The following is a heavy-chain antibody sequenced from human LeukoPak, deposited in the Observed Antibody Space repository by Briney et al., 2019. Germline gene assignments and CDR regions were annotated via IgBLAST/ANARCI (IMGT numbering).Heavy chain of an antibody. V-gene: IGHV3-23*01. J-gene: IGHJ4*02. Sequence: GGSLRLSCAASGFTFSSYAMSWVRQAPGKGLEWVSAISGSGGSTYYADPVKGRFTISRDNSKNTLYLQMNSLRAEDTAVYYCASSPTVTTPVDYWGQGTLVTVSS. D-gene: IGHD4-17*01. CDR3: ASSPTVTTPVDY. CDR2: ISGSGGST. CDR1: GFTFSSYA.